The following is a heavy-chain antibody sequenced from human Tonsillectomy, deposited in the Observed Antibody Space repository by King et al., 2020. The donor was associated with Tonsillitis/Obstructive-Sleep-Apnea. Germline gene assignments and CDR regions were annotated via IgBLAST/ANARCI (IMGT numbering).Heavy chain of an antibody. CDR2: INHSGST. CDR1: GGSFSGYY. V-gene: IGHV4-34*01. Sequence: VQLQQWGAGLLKPSETLSLTCAVYGGSFSGYYWSWIRQPPGKGLEWIVEINHSGSTNYNPSLKSRVTISVDTSKNQFSLKLSSVTAADTAVYYCARGGNKVIVVVPAAPAPATFDYWGQGTLVTVSS. D-gene: IGHD2-2*01. CDR3: ARGGNKVIVVVPAAPAPATFDY. J-gene: IGHJ4*02.